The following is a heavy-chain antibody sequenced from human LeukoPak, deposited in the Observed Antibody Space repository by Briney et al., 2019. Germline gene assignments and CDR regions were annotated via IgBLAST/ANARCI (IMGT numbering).Heavy chain of an antibody. J-gene: IGHJ4*02. CDR1: GFIFSNYW. V-gene: IGHV3-7*01. Sequence: GGSLRLSCATSGFIFSNYWMSWVRHAPGEGRQGVAKIKQDGSETYYVDSVKGRFTISRDDAKNSLYLQMNSLRAEDTAVYYCARLYQHDSSTYRPVDYWGQGTLVSVSS. CDR3: ARLYQHDSSTYRPVDY. CDR2: IKQDGSET. D-gene: IGHD3-22*01.